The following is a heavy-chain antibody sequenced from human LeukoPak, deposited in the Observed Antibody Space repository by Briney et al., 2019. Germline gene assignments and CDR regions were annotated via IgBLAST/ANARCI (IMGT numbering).Heavy chain of an antibody. CDR1: GYTFSDYG. D-gene: IGHD3-22*01. V-gene: IGHV1-18*01. Sequence: DSVKISCKASGYTFSDYGVSWVRQAPGQGLEWMGWISHYNGDTNYAQKFQGRVTMTTDTSTSTAYMELRSLRSDDTAVYYCARDGYYRHFDYWGQGTLVTVSS. CDR2: ISHYNGDT. J-gene: IGHJ4*02. CDR3: ARDGYYRHFDY.